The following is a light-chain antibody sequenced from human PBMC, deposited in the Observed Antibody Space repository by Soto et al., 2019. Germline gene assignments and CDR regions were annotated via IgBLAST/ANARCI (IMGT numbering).Light chain of an antibody. CDR3: QQYNYWPPYT. Sequence: EIVMTQSPATLSVSPGERATLSCRASQSVSSNLAWYQQKPGQAPRLLIYGASTRATGIPARFSGSGSGTEFTHTVSSLQAEDVAVYYCQQYNYWPPYTFGQGTKLEIK. J-gene: IGKJ2*01. CDR2: GAS. V-gene: IGKV3-15*01. CDR1: QSVSSN.